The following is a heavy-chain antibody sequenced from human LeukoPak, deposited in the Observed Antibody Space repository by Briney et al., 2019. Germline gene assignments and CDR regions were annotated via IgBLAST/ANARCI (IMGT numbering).Heavy chain of an antibody. J-gene: IGHJ4*02. CDR3: ARATGQWDY. CDR1: GFTFSNYG. Sequence: GGSLRLSCSASGFTFSNYGMSWVRQAPGKGLEWVAVISYDGSNKYYADSVKGRFTISRDNSKNTLYLQMNSLRAEDTAVYYCARATGQWDYWGQGTLVTVSS. CDR2: ISYDGSNK. D-gene: IGHD6-19*01. V-gene: IGHV3-30*03.